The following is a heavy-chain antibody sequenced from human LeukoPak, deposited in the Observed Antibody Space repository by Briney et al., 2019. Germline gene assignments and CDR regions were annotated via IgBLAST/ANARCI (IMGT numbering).Heavy chain of an antibody. CDR1: GGSISSSSYY. J-gene: IGHJ4*02. CDR2: IYVTGST. D-gene: IGHD2-15*01. V-gene: IGHV4-31*03. Sequence: PSETLSLTCTVSGGSISSSSYYWTWIRQHPGKGLEWIAYIYVTGSTYYNPSLQSRVTMSLDTSKNQFSLELKSVTAADTAVYYCARAVKQVVVRFDYWGQGTLVTVSS. CDR3: ARAVKQVVVRFDY.